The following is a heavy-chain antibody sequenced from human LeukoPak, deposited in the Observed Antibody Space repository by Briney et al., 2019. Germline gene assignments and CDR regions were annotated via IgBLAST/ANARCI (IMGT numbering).Heavy chain of an antibody. Sequence: AAVKVSCKTCGYTFTGYYMHWVRQATAQGLEWMGWINPNSGGTNYAQKFQGRVTMTSDTSISTAYMELSRLRSDDTAVYYCARGEMARITPAFDIWGQGTMVTVSA. V-gene: IGHV1-2*02. CDR2: INPNSGGT. CDR1: GYTFTGYY. CDR3: ARGEMARITPAFDI. D-gene: IGHD5-24*01. J-gene: IGHJ3*02.